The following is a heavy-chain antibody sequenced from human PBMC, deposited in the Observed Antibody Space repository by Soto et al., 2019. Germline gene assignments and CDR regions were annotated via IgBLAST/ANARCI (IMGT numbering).Heavy chain of an antibody. Sequence: GGSLRLSCAASGFTFSSYWMSWVRQAPGKGLEWVANIKQDGSEKYFVDSVKGRFTISRDNAKNSLYLQMNSLRAEETDVYYCAREAYYDFWSGYSDQAYYYYYYMDVWGKGTTVTVSS. D-gene: IGHD3-3*01. CDR3: AREAYYDFWSGYSDQAYYYYYYMDV. CDR1: GFTFSSYW. J-gene: IGHJ6*03. CDR2: IKQDGSEK. V-gene: IGHV3-7*01.